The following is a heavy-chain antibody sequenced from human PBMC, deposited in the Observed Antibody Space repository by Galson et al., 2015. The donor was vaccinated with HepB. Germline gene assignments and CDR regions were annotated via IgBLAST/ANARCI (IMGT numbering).Heavy chain of an antibody. J-gene: IGHJ4*02. CDR1: GVSITHYY. Sequence: SETLSLTCSVSGVSITHYYWSWIRQPAGKGLEWIGRIYKNGNSDYNPSLKSRVTMSMDTSKSQVSLTLTSVTAADTAVYYCARDQTRRGGYSDCFFGSWGQGILVTVSS. V-gene: IGHV4-4*07. CDR3: ARDQTRRGGYSDCFFGS. CDR2: IYKNGNS. D-gene: IGHD1-26*01.